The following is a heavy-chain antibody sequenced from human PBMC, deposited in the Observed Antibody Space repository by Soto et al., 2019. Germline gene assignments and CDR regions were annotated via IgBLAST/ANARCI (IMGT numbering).Heavy chain of an antibody. V-gene: IGHV1-69*13. D-gene: IGHD2-2*01. CDR2: ILPIFGSP. Sequence: SVKVSCKASGGNFRRYAISWVRQAPGQGLEWMGGILPIFGSPSHAQKFQGRVTVTAAESTSTAYLELTSLTSEDTAMYYWVFGDCSTTSCSYHRYCLDVWGRGSPVTVSS. J-gene: IGHJ6*02. CDR3: VFGDCSTTSCSYHRYCLDV. CDR1: GGNFRRYA.